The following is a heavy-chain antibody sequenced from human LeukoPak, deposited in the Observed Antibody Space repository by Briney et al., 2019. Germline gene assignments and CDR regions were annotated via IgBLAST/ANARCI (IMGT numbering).Heavy chain of an antibody. Sequence: SQTLSLTCTVSGGSISSGSYYWSWIRQPAGKGLEWIGRIYTSGSTNYNPSLKSRVTISVDTSKNQFSLKLSSVTAADTAVYYCARDIQNWNYGWFDPWGQGTLVTVSS. V-gene: IGHV4-61*02. CDR2: IYTSGST. CDR1: GGSISSGSYY. J-gene: IGHJ5*02. D-gene: IGHD1-7*01. CDR3: ARDIQNWNYGWFDP.